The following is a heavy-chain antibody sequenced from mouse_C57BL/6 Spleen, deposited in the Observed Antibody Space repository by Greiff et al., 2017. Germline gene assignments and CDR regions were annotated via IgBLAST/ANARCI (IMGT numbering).Heavy chain of an antibody. CDR1: GYTFTSYW. D-gene: IGHD1-1*01. CDR2: IDPSDSAT. CDR3: ARGCISTVVARDYFDY. J-gene: IGHJ2*01. V-gene: IGHV1-52*01. Sequence: VQLQQPGAELVRPGSSVKLSCKASGYTFTSYWMHWVKQRPIQGLEWIGRIDPSDSATHYNQKFKGKATLTVDKSSSTAYMQLSSLTSEDSAVDSGARGCISTVVARDYFDYWGQGTTLTVSS.